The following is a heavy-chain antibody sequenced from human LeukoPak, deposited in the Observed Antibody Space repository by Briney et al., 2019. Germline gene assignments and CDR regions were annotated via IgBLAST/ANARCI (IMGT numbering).Heavy chain of an antibody. Sequence: PSETLSLTCAVSGGSISSSNWWSWVRQPPGKGLEWIGEIYHSGSTNYNPSLKSRVTISVDKSKNQFSLKLNSVTAADTAVYYCARAGSSLNYYYYGMDVWGQGTTVTVSS. CDR1: GGSISSSNW. J-gene: IGHJ6*02. D-gene: IGHD6-6*01. CDR2: IYHSGST. CDR3: ARAGSSLNYYYYGMDV. V-gene: IGHV4-4*02.